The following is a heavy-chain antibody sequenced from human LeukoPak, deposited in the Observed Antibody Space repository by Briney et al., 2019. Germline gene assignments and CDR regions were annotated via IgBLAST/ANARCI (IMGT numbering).Heavy chain of an antibody. CDR2: ISFDGSNK. Sequence: GGSLRLSCSASGFTFSSYAMHWVRQAPGKGLEWVSLISFDGSNKYYADSVKGRFTISRDNSKNTLYLEMTSLRAEDTAVYYCARRGYTGYDPDDYWGQGTLVTVSS. V-gene: IGHV3-30-3*01. CDR3: ARRGYTGYDPDDY. D-gene: IGHD5-12*01. CDR1: GFTFSSYA. J-gene: IGHJ4*01.